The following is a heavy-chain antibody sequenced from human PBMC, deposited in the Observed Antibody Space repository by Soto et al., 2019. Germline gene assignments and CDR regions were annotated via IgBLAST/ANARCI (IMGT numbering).Heavy chain of an antibody. Sequence: EVKIVESGGGLVKPGGSLGLSCEASGFKFKNAWMGWVRQTPGKGPEWVGRVRSRAEGGAEDYNAALEGRFTIPRDDSNQEVYLDMNNLRPKDPAVYYRVTDPSSVTEFYSLDLSGHGTLVTLAS. V-gene: IGHV3-15*01. CDR3: VTDPSSVTEFYSLDL. CDR2: VRSRAEGGAE. J-gene: IGHJ5*02. CDR1: GFKFKNAW. D-gene: IGHD4-17*01.